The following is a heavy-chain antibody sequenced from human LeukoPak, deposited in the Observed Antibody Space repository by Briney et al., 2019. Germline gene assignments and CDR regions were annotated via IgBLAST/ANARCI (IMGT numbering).Heavy chain of an antibody. Sequence: SETLSLTCTVSGGSINNYYWSWIRQPAGKGLEWIGRIYTRGSTNYNPSLKSRVTMTVDTSKNQFSLKLSSVTAADTAVYYCARGRYCSADICSGGDAFDIWGQGTMVSVSS. CDR3: ARGRYCSADICSGGDAFDI. V-gene: IGHV4-4*07. CDR1: GGSINNYY. CDR2: IYTRGST. D-gene: IGHD2-15*01. J-gene: IGHJ3*02.